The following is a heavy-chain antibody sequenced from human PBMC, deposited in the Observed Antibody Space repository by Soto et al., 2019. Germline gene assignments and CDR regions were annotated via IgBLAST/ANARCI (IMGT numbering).Heavy chain of an antibody. V-gene: IGHV5-51*01. D-gene: IGHD1-7*01. Sequence: PGESLKISCKASGYTFSDYWIGWVRQMLGEGLEWMGIVYPDESDTRYSPSFQGQVSISADMSITTAYLQWSSLKASDTAIYFCVRQNTWNSYYGMDVWGQGTTVTVSS. CDR3: VRQNTWNSYYGMDV. CDR1: GYTFSDYW. CDR2: VYPDESDT. J-gene: IGHJ6*02.